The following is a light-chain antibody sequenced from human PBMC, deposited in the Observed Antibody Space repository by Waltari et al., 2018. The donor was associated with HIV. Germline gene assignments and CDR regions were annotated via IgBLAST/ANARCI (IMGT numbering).Light chain of an antibody. CDR3: QAWDSSTVV. J-gene: IGLJ2*01. CDR1: KLGDKY. Sequence: SYELTQPPSVSVSPGQTASITSSGDKLGDKYACWYQQKPGQSPVLVIYQDSKRPSGIPERCSGSNSGNTATLTISGTQTLDEADYYCQAWDSSTVVFGGGTKLTVL. CDR2: QDS. V-gene: IGLV3-1*01.